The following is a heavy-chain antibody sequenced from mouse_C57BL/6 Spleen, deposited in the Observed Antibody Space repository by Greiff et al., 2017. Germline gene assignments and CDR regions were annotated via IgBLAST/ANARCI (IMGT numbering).Heavy chain of an antibody. J-gene: IGHJ4*01. CDR3: ARDHWDYAMDY. CDR1: GYSITSGYY. CDR2: ISYDGSN. V-gene: IGHV3-6*01. Sequence: DVKLQESGPGLVKPSQSLSLTCSVTGYSITSGYYWNWIRQFPGNKLEWMGYISYDGSNNYNPSLKNRISITRDTSKNQFFLKLNSVTTEDTATYYCARDHWDYAMDYWGQGTSVTVSS. D-gene: IGHD4-1*01.